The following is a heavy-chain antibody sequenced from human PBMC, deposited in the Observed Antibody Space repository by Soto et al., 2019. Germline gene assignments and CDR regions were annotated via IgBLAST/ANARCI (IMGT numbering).Heavy chain of an antibody. V-gene: IGHV3-23*01. CDR2: ISGSGGST. Sequence: EVQLLESGGGLVQPGGSLRLSCAASGFTFSSYAMSWVRQAPGKGLEWVSAISGSGGSTYYADSVKGRFTISRDNTKLTLYLQMNSRRAQDTTVYYCAKDLYSYGSEHQGNWFDPWGKGPLVTVTS. D-gene: IGHD3-10*01. CDR1: GFTFSSYA. J-gene: IGHJ5*02. CDR3: AKDLYSYGSEHQGNWFDP.